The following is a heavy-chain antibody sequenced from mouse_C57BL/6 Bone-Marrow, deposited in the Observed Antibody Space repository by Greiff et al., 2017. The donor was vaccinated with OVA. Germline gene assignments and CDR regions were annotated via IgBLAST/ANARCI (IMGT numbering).Heavy chain of an antibody. J-gene: IGHJ1*03. D-gene: IGHD1-1*01. CDR2: IHPSTGGT. Sequence: VQLQQSGPELVKPGASVTISCKASGYSFTGYYMNWVKQSPETSLEWIGVIHPSTGGTTYNQKFKAKATLTVDKSSSTADTQLKSVTSEDSAVYYWAICITTVPSLYWYFDVWGTGTTVTVSS. CDR3: AICITTVPSLYWYFDV. CDR1: GYSFTGYY. V-gene: IGHV1-42*01.